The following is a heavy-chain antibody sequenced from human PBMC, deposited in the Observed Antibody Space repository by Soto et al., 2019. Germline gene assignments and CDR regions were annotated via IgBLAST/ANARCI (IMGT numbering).Heavy chain of an antibody. D-gene: IGHD3-22*01. J-gene: IGHJ4*02. CDR2: ISHDGSNGGNK. CDR3: ARVNYYDSSALGY. CDR1: GFTFSTYA. V-gene: IGHV3-30-3*01. Sequence: QVQLVESGGGVVQPGRSLRLSCAASGFTFSTYAMHWVRQAPGKGLEWVAVISHDGSNGGNKYYADSVKGRFTISRDNSKNTLFLQMNSLRAEDTAVYYCARVNYYDSSALGYWGQGTLVTVSS.